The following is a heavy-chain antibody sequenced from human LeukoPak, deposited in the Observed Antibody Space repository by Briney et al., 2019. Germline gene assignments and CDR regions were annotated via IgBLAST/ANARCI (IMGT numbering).Heavy chain of an antibody. Sequence: GGTLRLSCAASGFSFSSYWMSWVRQAPGKGLEWVANINPDGSNMLYVDSVKGRFTISRDNAKNSLYLQMNNLRAEDTAVYFCVSGFLQWLYWGQGTLVTVSS. J-gene: IGHJ4*02. CDR3: VSGFLQWLY. D-gene: IGHD3-3*01. CDR2: INPDGSNM. CDR1: GFSFSSYW. V-gene: IGHV3-7*01.